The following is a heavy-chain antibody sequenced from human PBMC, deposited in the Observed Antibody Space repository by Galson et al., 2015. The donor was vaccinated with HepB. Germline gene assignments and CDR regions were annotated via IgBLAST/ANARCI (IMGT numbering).Heavy chain of an antibody. CDR3: AKPLYDNSGWIYYYGD. CDR2: TSDGGAGT. CDR1: GFTFSTYA. V-gene: IGHV3-23*01. J-gene: IGHJ4*02. D-gene: IGHD3-22*01. Sequence: SLRLSCAASGFTFSTYAISWVRQAPGKGLEWISATSDGGAGTAYADSVRGRFTISRDNSKNTLYLQLNSLRVEDTAIYYCAKPLYDNSGWIYYYGDWGQGTLVTVSS.